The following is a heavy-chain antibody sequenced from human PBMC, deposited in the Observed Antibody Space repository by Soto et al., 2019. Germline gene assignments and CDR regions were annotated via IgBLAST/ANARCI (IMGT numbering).Heavy chain of an antibody. CDR3: ASGIPVTGTASFDY. Sequence: QVQLVQSGAAVKKPGSSVKVSCKSSGGTFSSYVISWVRQAPGQGLEWMGGIIPMLDTPNFAQKFQGRVTFTADVSTSTAYMEVSSLRSEDTAVYYCASGIPVTGTASFDYWGRGTLVTVSS. J-gene: IGHJ4*02. D-gene: IGHD2-21*02. CDR1: GGTFSSYV. V-gene: IGHV1-69*01. CDR2: IIPMLDTP.